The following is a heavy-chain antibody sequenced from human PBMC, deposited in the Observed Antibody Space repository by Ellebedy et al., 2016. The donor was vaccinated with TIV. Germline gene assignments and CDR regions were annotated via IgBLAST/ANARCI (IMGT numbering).Heavy chain of an antibody. CDR1: GGSISSSSYY. Sequence: SETLSLXXTVSGGSISSSSYYWGWIRQPPGKGLEWTGSIYYSGSTYYNPSLKSRVTISVDTSKNQFSLKLSSVTAADTAVYYCARDEGIAVAGFDYWGQGTLVTVSS. D-gene: IGHD6-19*01. J-gene: IGHJ4*02. CDR2: IYYSGST. CDR3: ARDEGIAVAGFDY. V-gene: IGHV4-39*07.